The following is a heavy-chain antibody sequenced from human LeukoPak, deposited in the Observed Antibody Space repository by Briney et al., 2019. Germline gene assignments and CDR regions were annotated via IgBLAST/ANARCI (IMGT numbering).Heavy chain of an antibody. CDR1: GGSISGYY. CDR2: IYYNGIS. J-gene: IGHJ4*02. Sequence: SETLSLTCTVSGGSISGYYWSWIRQPPGKGLEWIAYIYYNGISNYNPSLKSRVIISVDSSKNQFSLKLSSVTAADTAVYYCARGESSRGYSYYFDYWGQGTLVTVSS. CDR3: ARGESSRGYSYYFDY. D-gene: IGHD5-18*01. V-gene: IGHV4-59*08.